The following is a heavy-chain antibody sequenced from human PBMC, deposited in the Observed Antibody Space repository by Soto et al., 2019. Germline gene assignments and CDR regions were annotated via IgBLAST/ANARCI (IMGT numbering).Heavy chain of an antibody. J-gene: IGHJ6*02. CDR1: GFTFDDHA. CDR2: QLESDSE. V-gene: IGHV3-9*01. Sequence: EVLLLESGGGFVQPGGSLRLSCEASGFTFDDHAMHWVRQRPGGGPGVGRGDQLESDSEGYADSVKGRFSISRDNIQHSVHLQMNSLRPEDTALYYCARDTGLYHDGMDVWGQGTRVTVSS. D-gene: IGHD2-2*01. CDR3: ARDTGLYHDGMDV.